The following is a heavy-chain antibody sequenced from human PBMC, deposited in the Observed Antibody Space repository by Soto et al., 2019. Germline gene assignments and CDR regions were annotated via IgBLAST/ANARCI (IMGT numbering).Heavy chain of an antibody. D-gene: IGHD2-21*01. CDR3: ARVARLLHRGYGMDV. Sequence: HPGGSLRLSCAASGFTFSSYAMHWVRQAPGKGLEWVAVISYDGSNKYYADSVKGRFTISRDNSKNTLYLQMNSLRAEDTAVYYCARVARLLHRGYGMDVWGPGHTVTVSS. V-gene: IGHV3-30-3*01. CDR1: GFTFSSYA. J-gene: IGHJ6*02. CDR2: ISYDGSNK.